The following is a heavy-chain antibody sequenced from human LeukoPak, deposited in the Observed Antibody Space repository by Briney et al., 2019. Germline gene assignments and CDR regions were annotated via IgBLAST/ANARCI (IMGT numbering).Heavy chain of an antibody. D-gene: IGHD6-13*01. CDR1: GFTFSSYS. J-gene: IGHJ4*02. Sequence: PGGSLRLACAASGFTFSSYSMNWVRQAPGKGLEWVSSISSSSYIYYADSVKGRFTISRDNAKNSLYLQMNSLRAEDTAVYYCARETATAAAGYGPFLDYWGQGTLVTVSS. V-gene: IGHV3-21*01. CDR3: ARETATAAAGYGPFLDY. CDR2: ISSSSYI.